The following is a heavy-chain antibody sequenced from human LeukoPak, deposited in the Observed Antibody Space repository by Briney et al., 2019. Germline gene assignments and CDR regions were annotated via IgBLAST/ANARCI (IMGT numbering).Heavy chain of an antibody. CDR1: GFTFGDYY. D-gene: IGHD5-18*01. CDR2: ISSSGSTI. V-gene: IGHV3-11*01. J-gene: IGHJ4*02. CDR3: ARDLWGWGYSYGYTDY. Sequence: GGSLRLSCAASGFTFGDYYMSWIRRAPGKGLEWVSYISSSGSTIYYADSVKGRFTISRDNAKNSLYLQMNSLRAEDTAVYYCARDLWGWGYSYGYTDYWGQGTLVTVSS.